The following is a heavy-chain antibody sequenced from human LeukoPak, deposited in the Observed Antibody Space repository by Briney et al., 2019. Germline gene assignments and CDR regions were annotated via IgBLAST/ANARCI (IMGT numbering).Heavy chain of an antibody. CDR2: IRSKAYGGTT. Sequence: AGGSLRLSCAASGFTFSSYAMSWVRQAPGKGLEWVGFIRSKAYGGTTEYAASVKGRFTISRDDSKSIAYLQMNSLKTEDTAVYYCTSGGLGLWFGEEYYFDYWGQGTLVTVSS. CDR1: GFTFSSYA. J-gene: IGHJ4*02. V-gene: IGHV3-49*04. D-gene: IGHD3-10*01. CDR3: TSGGLGLWFGEEYYFDY.